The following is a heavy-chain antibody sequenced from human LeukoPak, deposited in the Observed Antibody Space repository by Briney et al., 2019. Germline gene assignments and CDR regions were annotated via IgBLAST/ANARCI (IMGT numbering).Heavy chain of an antibody. D-gene: IGHD3-22*01. J-gene: IGHJ4*02. CDR3: VYYDSSGYYYGRLRY. Sequence: PGGSLRLSCTASGFTFSDYAMSWVRQAPGKGLEWVSGISADGANTLYADSVKGRFTISRDNSKNTLYLHMGSLRAEDAAMYFCVYYDSSGYYYGRLRYWGQGTPVTVSS. CDR1: GFTFSDYA. V-gene: IGHV3-23*01. CDR2: ISADGANT.